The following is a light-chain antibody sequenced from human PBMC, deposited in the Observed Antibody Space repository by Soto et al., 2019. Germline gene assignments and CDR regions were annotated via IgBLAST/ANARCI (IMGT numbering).Light chain of an antibody. CDR2: EVT. J-gene: IGLJ1*01. V-gene: IGLV2-14*01. CDR1: SSDVGEYNS. CDR3: SSYTSSSTYV. Sequence: QSVLTQPASVSGSPGQSITISCTGTSSDVGEYNSVSWYQQHPGKAPKLIIYEVTNRPSGVSDRLSGSKSSNTASLTISGLQAEDEADYYCSSYTSSSTYVFGVGTKVTVL.